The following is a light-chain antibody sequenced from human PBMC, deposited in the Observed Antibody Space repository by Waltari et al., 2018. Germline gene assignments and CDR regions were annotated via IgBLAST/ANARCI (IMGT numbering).Light chain of an antibody. CDR1: GNDIGSYNL. Sequence: QSALTQPASVSGSPGQSSTISCTGTGNDIGSYNLLSCYQPHPGPAPRLIIYEVTKRPAGVSSRFSGSKSGNTASLTISGLQAEDEAKYFCCSYIGSNMLVFGGGTNLTVL. CDR3: CSYIGSNMLV. V-gene: IGLV2-23*02. CDR2: EVT. J-gene: IGLJ3*02.